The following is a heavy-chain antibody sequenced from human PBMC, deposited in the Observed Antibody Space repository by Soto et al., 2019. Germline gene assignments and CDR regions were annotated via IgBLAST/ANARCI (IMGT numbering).Heavy chain of an antibody. Sequence: AETLSLTCTVSGYSISSGYYWGCLRQPPGKGLERIGCIYHGGSTYYNPSLNSRVTLSIDMTNNLVSLILNSVTAADTAVYYCARVGPWVPYYYDRSPYTFENWFDPWGQGTLVTVSS. D-gene: IGHD3-22*01. V-gene: IGHV4-38-2*02. CDR3: ARVGPWVPYYYDRSPYTFENWFDP. CDR2: IYHGGST. J-gene: IGHJ5*02. CDR1: GYSISSGYY.